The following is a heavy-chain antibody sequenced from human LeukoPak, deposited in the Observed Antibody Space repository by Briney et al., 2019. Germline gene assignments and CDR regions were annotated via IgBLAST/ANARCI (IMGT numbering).Heavy chain of an antibody. Sequence: GGSLRLSCAASGFTFNDYAMSWVRQAPGKGLEWVSAISDRGDSTFYADSVKGRFTISRDTSKNTLYLQMDSLKTEDTAVYYCGKVKYTSSWYCDSWGQGTLVTVSS. J-gene: IGHJ4*02. CDR2: ISDRGDST. V-gene: IGHV3-23*01. CDR3: GKVKYTSSWYCDS. D-gene: IGHD6-13*01. CDR1: GFTFNDYA.